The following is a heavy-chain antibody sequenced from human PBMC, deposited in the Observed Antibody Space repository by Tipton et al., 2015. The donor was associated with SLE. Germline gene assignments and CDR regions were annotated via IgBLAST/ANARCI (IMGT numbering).Heavy chain of an antibody. D-gene: IGHD6-13*01. CDR2: IFHSGST. Sequence: TLSLTCTVSGYSISSGYYWGWIRQPPGKGLEWIASIFHSGSTYFNPSLKSRVTISVVTAKNQFSLDLSSVSAADTAVYYCARVVAAVDYYYYCMDVWGKGTTVTVSS. CDR3: ARVVAAVDYYYYCMDV. V-gene: IGHV4-38-2*02. J-gene: IGHJ6*03. CDR1: GYSISSGYY.